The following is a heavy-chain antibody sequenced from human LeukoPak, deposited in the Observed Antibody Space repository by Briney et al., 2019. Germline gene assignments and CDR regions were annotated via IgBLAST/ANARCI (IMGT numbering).Heavy chain of an antibody. CDR1: GFTFSSYA. Sequence: GGSLRLSCAASGFTFSSYAMHWVRQAPGKGLEWVAVISYDGSNKYYADSVKGRFTISRDNSKNTLYLQMNGLRAEDTAVYYCASDSGYDFRSPGDYWGQGTLVTVSS. CDR3: ASDSGYDFRSPGDY. CDR2: ISYDGSNK. V-gene: IGHV3-30*04. J-gene: IGHJ4*02. D-gene: IGHD5-12*01.